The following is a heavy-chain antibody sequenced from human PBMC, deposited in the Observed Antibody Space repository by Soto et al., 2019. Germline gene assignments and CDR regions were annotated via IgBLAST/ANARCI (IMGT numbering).Heavy chain of an antibody. Sequence: PSETLSLTCTVSCGSISSYYWSWIRQPPGKGLEWIGYIYYSASTNYTPSPKSRVTISVDTSKNQFSLKLSSVTAADTAVYYCARGPGFYDFWSGYYRNWFDPWGQGTLVTVSS. V-gene: IGHV4-59*01. CDR2: IYYSAST. CDR1: CGSISSYY. J-gene: IGHJ5*02. D-gene: IGHD3-3*01. CDR3: ARGPGFYDFWSGYYRNWFDP.